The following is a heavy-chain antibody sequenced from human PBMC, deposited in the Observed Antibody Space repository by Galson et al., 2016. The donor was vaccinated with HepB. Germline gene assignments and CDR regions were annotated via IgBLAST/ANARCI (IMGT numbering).Heavy chain of an antibody. CDR1: GFTFSEYY. Sequence: SLRLSCAASGFTFSEYYMSWVRQAPGKGLECVSYISSSRGYTHYAESVKGRFTISRDNAKNTLYLEMNSLSAEDTAVYYCARAPMHRGVIMTTPFDYWRQGTLVTVSS. D-gene: IGHD3-10*01. CDR2: ISSSRGYT. J-gene: IGHJ4*02. V-gene: IGHV3-11*05. CDR3: ARAPMHRGVIMTTPFDY.